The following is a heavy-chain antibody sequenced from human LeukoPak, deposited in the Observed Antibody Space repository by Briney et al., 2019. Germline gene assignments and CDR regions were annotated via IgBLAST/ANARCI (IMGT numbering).Heavy chain of an antibody. CDR3: ARDRGYFVFDY. J-gene: IGHJ4*02. CDR1: GFTFSRFW. V-gene: IGHV3-7*01. D-gene: IGHD3-10*01. CDR2: IKEDGSDK. Sequence: GGSLRLSCAASGFTFSRFWMTSVRQAPGKGLEWVANIKEDGSDKYYVDSVKGRFTVSRDNAKNSLYLQMNSLRDEDTAVYYCARDRGYFVFDYWGQGTLVTVSS.